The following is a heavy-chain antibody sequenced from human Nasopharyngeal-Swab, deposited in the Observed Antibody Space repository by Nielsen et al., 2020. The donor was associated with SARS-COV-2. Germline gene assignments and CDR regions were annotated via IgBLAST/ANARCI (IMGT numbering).Heavy chain of an antibody. CDR3: ARGDGRTVWRSYSFDS. J-gene: IGHJ4*02. D-gene: IGHD1-26*01. V-gene: IGHV4-34*01. Sequence: SETLSLTCAVYGGSFSGYYWSWIRQPPGKGLEWIGEINQRGSTNYYPSLKSRVTMSVDTSKNQFSLRLNSVTAADTAVNFCARGDGRTVWRSYSFDSWGQGTLVTVSS. CDR2: INQRGST. CDR1: GGSFSGYY.